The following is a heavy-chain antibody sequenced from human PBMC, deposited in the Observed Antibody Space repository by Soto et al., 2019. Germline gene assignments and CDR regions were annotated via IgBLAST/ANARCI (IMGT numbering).Heavy chain of an antibody. J-gene: IGHJ4*02. CDR3: ARTSRFDC. CDR2: INHSGST. Sequence: QVQLLQWGAGLLKPSETLSLTCAVYCGSFSSYYWSWIRQPPGKGLEWIGEINHSGSTNYNPSLKSRVTMSVDTSKNQFSLKLSSVTAADTAVYYCARTSRFDCWGQGTLVTVSS. D-gene: IGHD6-6*01. CDR1: CGSFSSYY. V-gene: IGHV4-34*01.